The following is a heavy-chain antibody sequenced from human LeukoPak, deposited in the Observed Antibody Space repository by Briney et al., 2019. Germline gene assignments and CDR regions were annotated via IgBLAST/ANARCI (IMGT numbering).Heavy chain of an antibody. CDR2: IYYSGST. CDR1: GGXISSSSYY. D-gene: IGHD3-10*01. J-gene: IGHJ3*02. Sequence: PSETLSLTCTVSGGXISSSSYYWGWIRQPPGKGLEWLGSIYYSGSTYYNPSLKSRVTISVDTSKNQFSLKLSSVTAADTAVYYCARPRELDGSRARDAFDIWGQGTMVTVSS. V-gene: IGHV4-39*01. CDR3: ARPRELDGSRARDAFDI.